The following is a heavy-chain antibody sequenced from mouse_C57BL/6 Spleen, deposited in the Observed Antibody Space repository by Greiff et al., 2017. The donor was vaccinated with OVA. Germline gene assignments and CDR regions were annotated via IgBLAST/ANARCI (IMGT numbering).Heavy chain of an antibody. D-gene: IGHD1-1*01. CDR3: ARGEITTVVARAYWYFDV. Sequence: QVQLKQPGAELVKPGASVKMSCKASGYTFTSYWITWVKQRPGQGLEWIGDIYPGSGSTNYNEKFKSKATLTVDTYSSTAYMQLSSLTSEDSAVYYCARGEITTVVARAYWYFDVWGTGTTVTVSS. V-gene: IGHV1-55*01. CDR2: IYPGSGST. CDR1: GYTFTSYW. J-gene: IGHJ1*03.